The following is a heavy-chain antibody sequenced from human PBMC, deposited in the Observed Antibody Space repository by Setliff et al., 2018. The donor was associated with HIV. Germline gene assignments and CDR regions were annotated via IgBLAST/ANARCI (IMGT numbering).Heavy chain of an antibody. D-gene: IGHD6-19*01. CDR3: ATALYSSGWYGVLQRWFDP. CDR2: FDPEDGET. V-gene: IGHV1-24*01. J-gene: IGHJ5*02. CDR1: GYTLTELS. Sequence: ASVKVSCKVSGYTLTELSMHWARQAPGKGLEWMGGFDPEDGETIYAQKFQGRVTMTEDTSTDTAYMELSSLRSEDTAVYYCATALYSSGWYGVLQRWFDPWGQGTLVTVSS.